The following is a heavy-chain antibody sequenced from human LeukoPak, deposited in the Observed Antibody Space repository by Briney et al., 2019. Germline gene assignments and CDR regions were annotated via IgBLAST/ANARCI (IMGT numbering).Heavy chain of an antibody. D-gene: IGHD2-21*01. CDR1: GFTVSSNY. J-gene: IGHJ5*02. CDR3: ARIAFDP. Sequence: GGSLRLSCAASGFTVSSNYMSWVRQAPGKGLEWVSVINSGGSTYYADSVKCRFTISRDNSKNTLYLQMNSLRAEDTAVYYCARIAFDPWGQGTLVTVSS. V-gene: IGHV3-66*01. CDR2: INSGGST.